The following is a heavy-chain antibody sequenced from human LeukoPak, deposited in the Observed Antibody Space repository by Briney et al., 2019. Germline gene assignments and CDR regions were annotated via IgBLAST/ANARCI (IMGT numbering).Heavy chain of an antibody. J-gene: IGHJ5*02. CDR1: GFTFSSYA. CDR3: ARVRSSSTSRDNWFDP. D-gene: IGHD2-2*01. Sequence: GRSLRRYCAASGFTFSSYAMHWVRQAPGKGLEWVAVISYDGSNKYYADSVKGRFTISRDNSKNTLYLQMNSLRAEDTAVYYCARVRSSSTSRDNWFDPWGQGTLVTVSS. CDR2: ISYDGSNK. V-gene: IGHV3-30*04.